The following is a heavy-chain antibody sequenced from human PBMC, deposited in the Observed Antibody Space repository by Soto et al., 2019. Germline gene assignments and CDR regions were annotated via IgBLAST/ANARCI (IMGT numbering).Heavy chain of an antibody. Sequence: ASVKVSCKASGYTFTGYYMHWVRQAPGQGLEWMGWINPNSGGTNYAQKFQGWVTMTRDTSISTAYMELSRLRSDDTAVYYCARDQFHYYDNYYYGMDVWGQGTTVTVSS. CDR3: ARDQFHYYDNYYYGMDV. V-gene: IGHV1-2*04. CDR1: GYTFTGYY. D-gene: IGHD3-22*01. CDR2: INPNSGGT. J-gene: IGHJ6*02.